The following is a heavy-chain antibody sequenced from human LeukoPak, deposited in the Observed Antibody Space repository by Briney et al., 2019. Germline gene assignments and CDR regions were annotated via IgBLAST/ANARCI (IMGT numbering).Heavy chain of an antibody. Sequence: PSETLSLTCTVSGGSVSSGSYYWSWIRQPPGKGLEWIGYIYYSGSTNYSPSLKSRVTISVDTSKNQFSLKLSSVTAADTAVYYCARHVDGGAFDIWGQGTMVTVSS. J-gene: IGHJ3*02. CDR3: ARHVDGGAFDI. D-gene: IGHD2-21*01. CDR2: IYYSGST. CDR1: GGSVSSGSYY. V-gene: IGHV4-61*01.